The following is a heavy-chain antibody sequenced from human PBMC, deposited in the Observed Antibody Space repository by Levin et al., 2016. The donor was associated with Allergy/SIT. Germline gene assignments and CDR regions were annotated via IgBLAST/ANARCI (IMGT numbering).Heavy chain of an antibody. Sequence: WVRQAPGQGLEWMGGIIPIFNTANYAQKFQGRVTITADGSTSTAYMELSSLRSEDTAVYYCVSDYYHTSGYFNYWGQGTQVTVSS. D-gene: IGHD3-22*01. CDR2: IIPIFNTA. CDR3: VSDYYHTSGYFNY. V-gene: IGHV1-69*01. J-gene: IGHJ4*02.